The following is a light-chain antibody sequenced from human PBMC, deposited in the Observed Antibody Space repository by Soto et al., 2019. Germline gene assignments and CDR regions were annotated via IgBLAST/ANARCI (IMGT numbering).Light chain of an antibody. V-gene: IGLV2-8*01. CDR2: EVS. CDR1: SSDVGGYNY. Sequence: STLTQPPSASVSPGQSVTIFCTGTSSDVGGYNYVSWYQQHPGKAPKLMIYEVSKRPSGVPDRFSGSKSGNTASLTVSGLQAEDEADYYCSSYAGSTPYVFGTGTKVTVL. CDR3: SSYAGSTPYV. J-gene: IGLJ1*01.